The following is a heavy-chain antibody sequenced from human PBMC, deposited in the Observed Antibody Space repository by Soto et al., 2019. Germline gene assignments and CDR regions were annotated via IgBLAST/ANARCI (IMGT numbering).Heavy chain of an antibody. Sequence: GASVKVSCKASGGTFSSYTISWVRQAPGQGLEWMGRIIPILGIANYAQKFQGRVTITADKSTSTAYMELSSLRSEDTAVYYCARDDIVAKTNWFDPWGQGTRVTVSS. J-gene: IGHJ5*02. CDR3: ARDDIVAKTNWFDP. CDR1: GGTFSSYT. V-gene: IGHV1-69*04. CDR2: IIPILGIA. D-gene: IGHD5-12*01.